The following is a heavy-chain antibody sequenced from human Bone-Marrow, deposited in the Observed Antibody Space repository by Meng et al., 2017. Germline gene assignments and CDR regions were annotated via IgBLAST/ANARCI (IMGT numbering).Heavy chain of an antibody. D-gene: IGHD2-15*01. CDR2: IIPIFGTA. J-gene: IGHJ4*02. CDR1: GGTFSSYG. Sequence: QVLLVEDGGEVKKPGSSVKVSCKASGGTFSSYGNSWVRQAPGQGLEWMGGIIPIFGTANYAQKFQGRVTSTADKSTSTAYMELSSLRSEDTAVYYCARGYCSGGSCYSIDYWGQGTLVTVSS. CDR3: ARGYCSGGSCYSIDY. V-gene: IGHV1-69*06.